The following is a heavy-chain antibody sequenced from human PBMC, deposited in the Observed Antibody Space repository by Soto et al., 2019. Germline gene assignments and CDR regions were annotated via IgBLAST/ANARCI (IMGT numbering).Heavy chain of an antibody. Sequence: QVQVVQSGAEVKKPGSSVKVSCKASGGTFSDYAISWVRQAPGQGIEWMGGIIPLTETPVYAQTVQGRLTISADEVTSVAYMELSTLRSDDTAVYYWAIGTSSSWSCAFWGQGTLVTVSS. CDR2: IIPLTETP. D-gene: IGHD6-13*01. J-gene: IGHJ4*02. CDR1: GGTFSDYA. V-gene: IGHV1-69*01. CDR3: AIGTSSSWSCAF.